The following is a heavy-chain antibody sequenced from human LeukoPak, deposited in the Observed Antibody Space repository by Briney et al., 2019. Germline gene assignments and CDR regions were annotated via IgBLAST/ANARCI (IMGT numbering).Heavy chain of an antibody. CDR2: INHSGST. V-gene: IGHV4-34*01. Sequence: PSETLSLTCAVYGGSFSGYYWSWIRQPPGKGLEWIGEINHSGSTNYNPSLKSRVTISVDTSKNQFSLKLSSVTAADTAVYYWARGVATVVTPTSQIDYWGQGTLVTVSS. CDR1: GGSFSGYY. CDR3: ARGVATVVTPTSQIDY. D-gene: IGHD4-23*01. J-gene: IGHJ4*02.